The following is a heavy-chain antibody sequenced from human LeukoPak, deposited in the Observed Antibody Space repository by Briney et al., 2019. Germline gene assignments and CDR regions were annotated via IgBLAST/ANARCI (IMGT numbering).Heavy chain of an antibody. V-gene: IGHV3-23*01. D-gene: IGHD3-22*01. Sequence: GASLRPSCAASGFTFSSYAMSWVRQAPGKGLEWVSAIICSGGSTYYTDSLKGRFTISRDNSKNTLYLQMNSLRAEDTAVYYCAKDHMIVVVLGAFDIWGQGIMVTVSS. CDR3: AKDHMIVVVLGAFDI. CDR2: IICSGGST. J-gene: IGHJ3*02. CDR1: GFTFSSYA.